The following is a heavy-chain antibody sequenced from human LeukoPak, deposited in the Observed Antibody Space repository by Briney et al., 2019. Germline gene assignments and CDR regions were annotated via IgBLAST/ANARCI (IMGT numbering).Heavy chain of an antibody. V-gene: IGHV4-30-2*02. CDR1: GGPISSGGYY. J-gene: IGHJ4*02. CDR2: IYHSGST. CDR3: ARWGNYYYDSSGVFDY. D-gene: IGHD3-22*01. Sequence: SQTLSLTCTVSGGPISSGGYYWSWIRQPPGKGLEWIGYIYHSGSTYYNPSLKSRVTISVDRSKNQFSLKLSSVTAADTAVYYCARWGNYYYDSSGVFDYWGQGTLVTVSS.